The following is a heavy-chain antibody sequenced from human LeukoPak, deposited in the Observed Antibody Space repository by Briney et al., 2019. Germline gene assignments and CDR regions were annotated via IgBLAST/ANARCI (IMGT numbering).Heavy chain of an antibody. CDR2: ISGSGGST. D-gene: IGHD3-9*01. CDR3: AKDSRPYYDILTGYYSY. V-gene: IGHV3-23*01. J-gene: IGHJ4*02. Sequence: GGSLSLSCAASGFTFSSYAMRWVRQAPGKGREWGSAISGSGGSTYYADSVKGRFTISRDNSKNTLYLQMNSLRAEDTAVYYCAKDSRPYYDILTGYYSYWGQGTLVTVSS. CDR1: GFTFSSYA.